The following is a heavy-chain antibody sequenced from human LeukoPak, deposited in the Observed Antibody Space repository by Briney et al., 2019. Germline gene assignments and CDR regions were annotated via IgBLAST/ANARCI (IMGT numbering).Heavy chain of an antibody. V-gene: IGHV3-9*01. Sequence: PGGSLRLSCAASGFTFDDYAMHWVRQAPGKGLEWVSGISWNSGSIGYADSVKGRFTISRDNAKNSLYLRVNSLRAEDTALYYCAKDYAIAVAGTWGQGTLVTVSS. D-gene: IGHD6-19*01. J-gene: IGHJ5*02. CDR3: AKDYAIAVAGT. CDR2: ISWNSGSI. CDR1: GFTFDDYA.